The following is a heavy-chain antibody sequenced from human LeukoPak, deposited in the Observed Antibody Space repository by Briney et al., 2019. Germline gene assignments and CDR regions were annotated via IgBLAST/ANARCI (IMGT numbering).Heavy chain of an antibody. CDR3: AGSGYSGYDKEGFDY. Sequence: GGSLSLSCAASGFTFSSYAMHWVRQAPGRGLEWVAVISYDGSNKYYADSVKGRFTISRDNSKNTLYLQMNSLRAEDTAVYYCAGSGYSGYDKEGFDYWGQGTLVTVSS. CDR2: ISYDGSNK. V-gene: IGHV3-30-3*01. D-gene: IGHD5-12*01. CDR1: GFTFSSYA. J-gene: IGHJ4*02.